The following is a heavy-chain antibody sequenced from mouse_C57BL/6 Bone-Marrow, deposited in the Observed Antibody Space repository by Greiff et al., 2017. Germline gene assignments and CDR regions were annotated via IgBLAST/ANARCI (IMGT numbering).Heavy chain of an antibody. D-gene: IGHD2-4*01. V-gene: IGHV1-9*01. J-gene: IGHJ3*01. CDR1: GYTFTGYW. CDR2: ILPGSGST. Sequence: VNLVESGAELMKPGASVKLSCKATGYTFTGYWIEWVKQRPGHGLEWIGEILPGSGSTNYNEKFKGKATFTADTSSNTAYMQLSSLTTEDSAIYYCAKIYDYDWFAYWGQGTLVTVSA. CDR3: AKIYDYDWFAY.